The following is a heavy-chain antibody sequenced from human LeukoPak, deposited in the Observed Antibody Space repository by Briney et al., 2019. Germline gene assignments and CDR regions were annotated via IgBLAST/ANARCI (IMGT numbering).Heavy chain of an antibody. CDR1: GYTFTGYY. D-gene: IGHD2-15*01. V-gene: IGHV1-8*02. Sequence: GASVKVSCKASGYTFTGYYMHWVRQAPGQGLEWMGWVNPNSGHTGYAQKFQGGVTMTRNTSISTAYMELSSLRSEDTAVYYCARGAPGSYCSGGSCPYFDYWGQGTLVSVSS. CDR2: VNPNSGHT. CDR3: ARGAPGSYCSGGSCPYFDY. J-gene: IGHJ4*02.